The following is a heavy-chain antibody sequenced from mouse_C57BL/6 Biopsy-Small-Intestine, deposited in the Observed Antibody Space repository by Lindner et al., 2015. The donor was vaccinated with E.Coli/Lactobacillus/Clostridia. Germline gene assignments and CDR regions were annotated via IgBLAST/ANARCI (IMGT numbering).Heavy chain of an antibody. J-gene: IGHJ3*01. D-gene: IGHD2-1*01. V-gene: IGHV5-17*01. CDR1: GFTFSDYG. CDR2: ISSGSSTI. CDR3: ARRRIYYGNYVWFAY. Sequence: VQLQESGGDLVKPGGSLKLSCAASGFTFSDYGMHWVRQAPEEGLEWVAYISSGSSTIYYADTVKGRFTISRDNAKNTLFLQMTSLRSEDTAMYYCARRRIYYGNYVWFAYWGQGTLVTVSA.